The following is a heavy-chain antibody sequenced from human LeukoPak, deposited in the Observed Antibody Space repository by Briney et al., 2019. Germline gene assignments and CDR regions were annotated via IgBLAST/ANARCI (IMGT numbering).Heavy chain of an antibody. CDR3: AKELSGGWPFDY. CDR2: ISGSGAKT. D-gene: IGHD6-19*01. CDR1: GFTFRSYA. V-gene: IGHV3-23*01. Sequence: GGSLRLSCEASGFTFRSYAMTWVRQAPGKGLEWVSAISGSGAKTYYADSVKGRFTISRDNSKNTMFLQMNSLRAEDTAVYYCAKELSGGWPFDYWGQGALVTVSS. J-gene: IGHJ4*02.